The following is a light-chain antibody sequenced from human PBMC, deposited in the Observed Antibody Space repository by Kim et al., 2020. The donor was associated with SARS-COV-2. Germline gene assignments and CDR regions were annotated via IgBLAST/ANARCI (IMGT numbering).Light chain of an antibody. V-gene: IGLV4-69*01. J-gene: IGLJ2*01. CDR2: LNSDGSH. CDR3: QTWGTG. Sequence: LGASVKPTCTLSSGHSSYAIAWHEQQPEKGPRYLMKLNSDGSHSKGDGIPDRFSGSSSGAERYLTISSLQSEDEADYYCQTWGTGLGGGTQLTVL. CDR1: SGHSSYA.